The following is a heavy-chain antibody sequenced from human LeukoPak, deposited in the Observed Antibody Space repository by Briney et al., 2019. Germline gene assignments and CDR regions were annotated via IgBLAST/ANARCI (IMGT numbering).Heavy chain of an antibody. J-gene: IGHJ4*02. Sequence: GGSLRLSCAASGFTFSSYWMSWVRQAPGKGMEWVANIKQDGSEKYSVDSVKGRFTISRDNAKSSLYLQMNRLRAEDTAVYYCARHVSGRWELFFDSWGQGTLVIVSS. D-gene: IGHD4-23*01. CDR2: IKQDGSEK. V-gene: IGHV3-7*01. CDR1: GFTFSSYW. CDR3: ARHVSGRWELFFDS.